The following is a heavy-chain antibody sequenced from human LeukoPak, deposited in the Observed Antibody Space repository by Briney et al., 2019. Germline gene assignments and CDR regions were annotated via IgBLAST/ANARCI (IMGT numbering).Heavy chain of an antibody. CDR1: GFTFSSYV. CDR2: IWYDGSNK. D-gene: IGHD3-22*01. Sequence: PGRSLRLSCAASGFTFSSYVMHWVRQATAKGLEWMGVIWYDGSNKYYADSVKGRFTISRDNSKNTLYLQMNSLRAEDTAVYYCARDYWDDSVHYFDYWGQGTLVTVSS. J-gene: IGHJ4*02. V-gene: IGHV3-33*01. CDR3: ARDYWDDSVHYFDY.